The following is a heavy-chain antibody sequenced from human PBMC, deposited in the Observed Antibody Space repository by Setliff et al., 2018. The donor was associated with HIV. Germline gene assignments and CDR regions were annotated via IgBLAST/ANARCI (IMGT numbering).Heavy chain of an antibody. V-gene: IGHV4-34*01. CDR2: INHSGST. Sequence: SETLSLTCAVYGGSFSGYYWSWIRQPPGKGLEWIGEINHSGSTNYKPSLKSRVTISVDMSKNQVFLKVSSVTAADTAVYYCARGHGVYSGSYLAVYFDYWGQGTLVTVSS. CDR3: ARGHGVYSGSYLAVYFDY. CDR1: GGSFSGYY. D-gene: IGHD1-26*01. J-gene: IGHJ4*02.